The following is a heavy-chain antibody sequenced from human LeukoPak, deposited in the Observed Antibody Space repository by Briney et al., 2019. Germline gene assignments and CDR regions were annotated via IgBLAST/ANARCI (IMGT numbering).Heavy chain of an antibody. CDR2: IYYSGST. Sequence: SETLSLTCTVSGGSVSSYYWSWIRQPPGKGLEWIGYIYYSGSTNYNPSLESRVTISVDTSKNQFSLKLSSVTAADTAVYYCARDIAAAGTHFDYWGQGILVTVSS. CDR3: ARDIAAAGTHFDY. V-gene: IGHV4-59*02. J-gene: IGHJ4*02. D-gene: IGHD6-13*01. CDR1: GGSVSSYY.